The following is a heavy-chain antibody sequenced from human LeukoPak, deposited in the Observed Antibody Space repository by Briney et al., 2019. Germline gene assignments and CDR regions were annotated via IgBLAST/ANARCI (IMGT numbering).Heavy chain of an antibody. D-gene: IGHD3-10*01. CDR2: IDHSGRT. CDR3: ARVGSHSGSLSLIKRNYYYYYYMDV. J-gene: IGHJ6*03. CDR1: GASFSGFH. V-gene: IGHV4-34*01. Sequence: SETLSLTCAVYGASFSGFHWSWIRQPPGKGLEWIGKIDHSGRTNYNPSLKSRVTMSVDTSKGQFSLKLTSVTAADTAVYYCARVGSHSGSLSLIKRNYYYYYYMDVWGKGTTVTISS.